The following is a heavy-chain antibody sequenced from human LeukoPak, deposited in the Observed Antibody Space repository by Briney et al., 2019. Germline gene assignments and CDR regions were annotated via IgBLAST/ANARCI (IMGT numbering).Heavy chain of an antibody. Sequence: GGSLRPSCAASGFTFSSYAMSWVRQAPGKGLEWVSAISGSGGSTYYADSVKGRFTISRDNSKNTLYLQMNSLRAEDTAVYYCAKAYGSGSYQALYNWFDPWGQGTLVTVSS. CDR1: GFTFSSYA. D-gene: IGHD3-10*01. CDR2: ISGSGGST. CDR3: AKAYGSGSYQALYNWFDP. J-gene: IGHJ5*02. V-gene: IGHV3-23*01.